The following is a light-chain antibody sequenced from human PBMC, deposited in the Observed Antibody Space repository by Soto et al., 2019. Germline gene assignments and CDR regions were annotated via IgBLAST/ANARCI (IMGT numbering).Light chain of an antibody. V-gene: IGKV3-20*01. Sequence: EIVLTQSPGTLSLSPGERATLSCRASQSVTTSYLAWYQQKPGQAPRLLIYGASSRATGIPDRFGGSGSGTDFTLTISRLEPEDFAVYYCQQFGGSPPYTFGQGTKLEMK. CDR1: QSVTTSY. CDR3: QQFGGSPPYT. J-gene: IGKJ2*01. CDR2: GAS.